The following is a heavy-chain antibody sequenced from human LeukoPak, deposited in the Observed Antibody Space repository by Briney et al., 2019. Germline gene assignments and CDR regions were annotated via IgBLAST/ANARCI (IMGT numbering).Heavy chain of an antibody. CDR1: GFTFSTYA. J-gene: IGHJ4*02. CDR3: AKRFRGTSGLYYFDP. CDR2: IRGSGDST. D-gene: IGHD2/OR15-2a*01. V-gene: IGHV3-23*01. Sequence: GGSLRLSCSASGFTFSTYAMSWVRQPPGKGLEWVSAIRGSGDSTHYAESVKGRFTISRDNSKNTLYLQMNSLRAEDTAVYYCAKRFRGTSGLYYFDPWGQGTLVTVSS.